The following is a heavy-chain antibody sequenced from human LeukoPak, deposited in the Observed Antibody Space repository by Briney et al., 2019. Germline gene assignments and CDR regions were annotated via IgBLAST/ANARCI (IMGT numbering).Heavy chain of an antibody. D-gene: IGHD6-19*01. J-gene: IGHJ4*02. V-gene: IGHV4-59*08. Sequence: PSETLSLTCTVSGGSINSHYWSWIRQSPGKGLEWIEDIYYSGSTKYNPSLKSRVTISVDTPKNDLSLRLTSVLAADTAIYYCVRRDNTGWNYFDCWGQGILVTVSS. CDR2: IYYSGST. CDR1: GGSINSHY. CDR3: VRRDNTGWNYFDC.